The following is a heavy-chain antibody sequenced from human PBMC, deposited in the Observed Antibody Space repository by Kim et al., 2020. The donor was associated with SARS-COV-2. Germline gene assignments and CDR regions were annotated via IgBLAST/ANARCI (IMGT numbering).Heavy chain of an antibody. Sequence: SETLSLTCTVSGGSISSGDYYWSWIRQPPGKGLEWIGYIYYSGSTYYNPSLKSRVTISVDTSKNQFSLKLSSVTAADTAVYYCARGGYVWGSYRDYWGQGTLVTVSS. D-gene: IGHD3-16*02. CDR1: GGSISSGDYY. J-gene: IGHJ4*02. V-gene: IGHV4-30-4*01. CDR3: ARGGYVWGSYRDY. CDR2: IYYSGST.